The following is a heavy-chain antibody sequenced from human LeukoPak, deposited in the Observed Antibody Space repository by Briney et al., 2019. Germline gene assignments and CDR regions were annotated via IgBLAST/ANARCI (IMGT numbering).Heavy chain of an antibody. Sequence: SVKVSCKASGGTFSSYAISWVRQAPGQGLEWMGGIIPIFGTANYAQKFQGRVTITTDESTSTAYMELSSLRSEDTAVYYCARARGMVYANDAFDIWGQGTMVTISS. V-gene: IGHV1-69*05. CDR2: IIPIFGTA. CDR1: GGTFSSYA. J-gene: IGHJ3*02. CDR3: ARARGMVYANDAFDI. D-gene: IGHD2-8*01.